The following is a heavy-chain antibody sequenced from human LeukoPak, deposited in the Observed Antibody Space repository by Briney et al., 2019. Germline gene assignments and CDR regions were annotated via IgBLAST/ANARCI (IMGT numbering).Heavy chain of an antibody. CDR2: ISSSGSTI. CDR1: GFTFSSYE. D-gene: IGHD6-13*01. V-gene: IGHV3-48*03. Sequence: GSLRLSCAASGFTFSSYEMNWVRQAPGKGLEWVSYISSSGSTIYYADSVKGRFTISRDNAKNSLYLQMNSLRAEDTAVYYCARGLAAARWPLGSYNWFDPWGRGTLVTVSS. CDR3: ARGLAAARWPLGSYNWFDP. J-gene: IGHJ5*02.